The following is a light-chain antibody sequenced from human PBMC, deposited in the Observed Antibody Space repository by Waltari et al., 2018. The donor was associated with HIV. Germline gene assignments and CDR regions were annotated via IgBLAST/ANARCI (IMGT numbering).Light chain of an antibody. V-gene: IGLV1-44*01. J-gene: IGLJ2*01. CDR1: SSNIGSNT. CDR3: APWDDSLNGPV. CDR2: SNS. Sequence: QSVLTQPPSVSGTPGQRVTISCSGSSSNIGSNTVNWYQQLPGAAPKLLIYSNSQRPSGVPDRFSGSKSGTSASLAISGLQSEDEADYYCAPWDDSLNGPVFGGGTKLTVL.